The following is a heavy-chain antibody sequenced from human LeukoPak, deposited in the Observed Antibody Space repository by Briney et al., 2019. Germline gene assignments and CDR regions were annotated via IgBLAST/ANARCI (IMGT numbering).Heavy chain of an antibody. V-gene: IGHV4-34*01. CDR1: GGSFSGYY. CDR3: ARGLGVTFDY. Sequence: PSETLSLTCAVYGGSFSGYYWSWIRQPPGKGLEWIGEINHSGSTNYNPSLKGRVTISVDTSKNQFSLKLSSVTAADTAVYYCARGLGVTFDYWGQGTLVTVSS. D-gene: IGHD2-8*01. J-gene: IGHJ4*02. CDR2: INHSGST.